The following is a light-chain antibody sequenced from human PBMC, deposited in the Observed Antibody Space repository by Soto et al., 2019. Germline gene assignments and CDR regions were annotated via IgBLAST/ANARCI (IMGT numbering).Light chain of an antibody. CDR1: SSDVGGYNY. CDR2: DVT. J-gene: IGLJ3*02. V-gene: IGLV2-14*03. CDR3: SSYTNRNTVV. Sequence: QSVLTQPASVSGSPGQSITIFCTGTSSDVGGYNYVSWYQQRPGKPPKLMIYDVTNRPSGVSNRFSGSKSGSTASLTISGLQAEDEGDYYCSSYTNRNTVVFGGVTKLTVL.